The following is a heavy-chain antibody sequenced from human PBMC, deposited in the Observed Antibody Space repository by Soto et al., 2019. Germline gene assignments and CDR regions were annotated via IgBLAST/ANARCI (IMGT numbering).Heavy chain of an antibody. D-gene: IGHD3-3*01. CDR2: INPNSGGT. Sequence: ASVKVSCKASGYTFTGYYMHWVRQAPGQGLEWMGWINPNSGGTNYAQKFQGRVTMTRDTSISTAYMELSRLRSDDTAVYYCATAPSHYDFWSGYYTDYYYGMDVWEQGPTVTVSS. CDR3: ATAPSHYDFWSGYYTDYYYGMDV. CDR1: GYTFTGYY. V-gene: IGHV1-2*02. J-gene: IGHJ6*01.